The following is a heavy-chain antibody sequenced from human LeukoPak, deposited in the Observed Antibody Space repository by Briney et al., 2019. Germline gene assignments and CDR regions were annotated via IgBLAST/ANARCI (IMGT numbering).Heavy chain of an antibody. CDR2: ISSSSSYI. D-gene: IGHD3-10*01. CDR1: GFTFSSYS. Sequence: GSLRLSCAASGFTFSSYSMNWVRQGPGKGLEWVSSISSSSSYIYYADSVKGRFTISRDNAKNSLYLQMNSLRAEDTAVYYCARWAITMVRDPPRSYGMDVWGKGTKVTVSS. V-gene: IGHV3-21*01. CDR3: ARWAITMVRDPPRSYGMDV. J-gene: IGHJ6*04.